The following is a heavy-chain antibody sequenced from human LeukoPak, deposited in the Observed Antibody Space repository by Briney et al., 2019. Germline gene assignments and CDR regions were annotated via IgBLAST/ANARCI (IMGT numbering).Heavy chain of an antibody. J-gene: IGHJ4*02. Sequence: SVKVSCKASGGTFSSYAISWVRQAPGQGLEWMGRIIPILGIANYAQKFQGRVTITADKSTSTAYMELSSLRSEDTAVYYCAVYCTNGVCYRQTPDMSDYWGQGTLVTVTS. CDR2: IIPILGIA. D-gene: IGHD2-8*01. CDR1: GGTFSSYA. CDR3: AVYCTNGVCYRQTPDMSDY. V-gene: IGHV1-69*04.